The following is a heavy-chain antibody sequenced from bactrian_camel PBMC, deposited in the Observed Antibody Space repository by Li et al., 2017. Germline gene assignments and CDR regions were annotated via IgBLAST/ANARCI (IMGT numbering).Heavy chain of an antibody. J-gene: IGHJ4*01. CDR3: AAKYSRPAGTRDPLNRFLYDL. D-gene: IGHD3*01. V-gene: IGHV3S1*01. Sequence: HVQLVESGGGSVQPGGSLRLSCAASGFTFSTTSMFWVRQAPGKGLEYVTAIDSGGGSYYPDSVKGRFTISKDNAKNTLYLQMNSLKPEDTAMYYCAAKYSRPAGTRDPLNRFLYDLWGQGTQVTVS. CDR2: IDSGGGS. CDR1: GFTFSTTS.